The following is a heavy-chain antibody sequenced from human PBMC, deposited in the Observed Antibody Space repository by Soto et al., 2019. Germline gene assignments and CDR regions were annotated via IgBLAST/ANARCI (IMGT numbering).Heavy chain of an antibody. CDR3: ARDSSPFGGTSTVNYYYYGMDV. CDR2: TYYRSKWYN. J-gene: IGHJ6*02. CDR1: GDSVSSNNAA. Sequence: PSQTLSLTCAISGDSVSSNNAAWNWIRQSPSRGLEWLGRTYYRSKWYNEYAVSVKSRITIDPDTSKNQFSLQLNSVTPEDTAVYYCARDSSPFGGTSTVNYYYYGMDVWGQGTTVTVSS. D-gene: IGHD2-2*01. V-gene: IGHV6-1*01.